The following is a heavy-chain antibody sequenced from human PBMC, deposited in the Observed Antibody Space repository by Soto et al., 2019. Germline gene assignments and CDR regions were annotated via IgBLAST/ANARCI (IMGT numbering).Heavy chain of an antibody. J-gene: IGHJ4*02. CDR3: AKDRKVAGPYYFYY. D-gene: IGHD6-19*01. V-gene: IGHV3-23*01. Sequence: GGSLRLSCAASGFTFSSYAMSWVRQAPGKGLEWVSAISGSGGSTYYADSVKGRFTRSRDNSKNTLYLHMNSLRAEDTAVYYCAKDRKVAGPYYFYYWGQGTLVTVSS. CDR2: ISGSGGST. CDR1: GFTFSSYA.